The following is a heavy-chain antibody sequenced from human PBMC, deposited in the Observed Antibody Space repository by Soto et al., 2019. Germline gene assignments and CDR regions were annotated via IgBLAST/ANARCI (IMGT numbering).Heavy chain of an antibody. J-gene: IGHJ4*02. CDR2: ISPNGAAT. V-gene: IGHV3-64D*06. CDR3: AKLTDY. Sequence: PGGSLRLSCSASGFNFGTYDVHWVRQAPAKGLEFVAGISPNGAATYYADSVKGRSTISRDNSKNTLYLQMSSLTPDDTAVYYCAKLTDYWGLGTLVTVSS. D-gene: IGHD3-9*01. CDR1: GFNFGTYD.